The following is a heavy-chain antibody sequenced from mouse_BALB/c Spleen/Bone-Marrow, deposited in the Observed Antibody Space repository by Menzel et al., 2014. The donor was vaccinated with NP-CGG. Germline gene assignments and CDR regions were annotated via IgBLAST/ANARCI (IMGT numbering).Heavy chain of an antibody. D-gene: IGHD2-3*01. J-gene: IGHJ2*01. Sequence: QVQLKQSGAELAKPGASVKMSCKASGYTFTSYWMHWVKQRPGQGLEWIGYINPSTGYTEYNQKFKDKATLTADKSSSTAYMQLSSLTSEDSAVYYCARERYAGYYFDNWGQGTTLTVSS. CDR1: GYTFTSYW. CDR2: INPSTGYT. V-gene: IGHV1-7*01. CDR3: ARERYAGYYFDN.